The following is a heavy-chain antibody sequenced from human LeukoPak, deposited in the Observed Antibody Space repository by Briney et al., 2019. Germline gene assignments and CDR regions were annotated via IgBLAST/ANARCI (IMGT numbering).Heavy chain of an antibody. CDR1: GYTFTSYY. J-gene: IGHJ5*02. Sequence: GASVKVSCEASGYTFTSYYMHWVRQALGQGLEWMGIINPSGGSTSYAQKFQGRVTMTRDTSTSTVYMELSSLRSEDTAVYYCARAMAARRGGNWFDPWGQGTLVTVSS. D-gene: IGHD6-6*01. CDR2: INPSGGST. V-gene: IGHV1-46*01. CDR3: ARAMAARRGGNWFDP.